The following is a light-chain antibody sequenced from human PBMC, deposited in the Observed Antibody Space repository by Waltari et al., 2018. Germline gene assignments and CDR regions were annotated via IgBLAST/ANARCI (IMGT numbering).Light chain of an antibody. CDR1: ALSTKY. CDR2: KDI. V-gene: IGLV3-16*01. CDR3: LSPDSGGTYWV. J-gene: IGLJ3*02. Sequence: SHELTQPPSVSVSLGQMARISCSGEALSTKYVYWYQQKPGTSPVLIIYKDIERPSGTPERFSGSSSGTLVTLTISGVQAEDEADYYCLSPDSGGTYWVFGGGTKLTVL.